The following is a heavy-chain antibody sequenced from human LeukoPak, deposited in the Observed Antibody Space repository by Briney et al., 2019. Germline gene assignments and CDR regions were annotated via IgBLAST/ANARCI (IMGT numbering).Heavy chain of an antibody. CDR1: GFILSDYS. Sequence: PGGSLRLSCAASGFILSDYSMNWVRQAPGRGLEWVSYIISSRTTYAHSVKGRFTISRDNPKNSLYLQRNSLSAEDTAVYYCERDWAYAFDIWGQGKMVTVSS. J-gene: IGHJ3*02. CDR2: IISSRTT. CDR3: ERDWAYAFDI. D-gene: IGHD3-16*01. V-gene: IGHV3-48*01.